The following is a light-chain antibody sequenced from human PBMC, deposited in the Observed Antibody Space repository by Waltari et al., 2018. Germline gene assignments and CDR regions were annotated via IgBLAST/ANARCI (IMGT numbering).Light chain of an antibody. Sequence: DIQMTQSPSSLSASVGDRVTITCRSSQSTNNYLNWYQQKPGKAPKLLIYAASSLHSGVPSRFSGSGSGTDFTLTISSLQAGDFATYYCQQSSSTPWTFGQGTKVEIK. J-gene: IGKJ1*01. CDR2: AAS. CDR3: QQSSSTPWT. CDR1: QSTNNY. V-gene: IGKV1-39*01.